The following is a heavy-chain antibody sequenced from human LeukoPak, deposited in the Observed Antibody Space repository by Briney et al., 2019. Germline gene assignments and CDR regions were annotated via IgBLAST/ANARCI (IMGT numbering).Heavy chain of an antibody. CDR2: MNPNSGST. D-gene: IGHD1-26*01. Sequence: ASVKVSCKASGYTFTSYDIDWVRQATGQGLEWMGWMNPNSGSTGYAQKFQGRVTISRNTSISAAYMELSSLRSGDTAVYFCARGPSGSPFYYMDVWGKGTTVTVSS. J-gene: IGHJ6*03. V-gene: IGHV1-8*03. CDR1: GYTFTSYD. CDR3: ARGPSGSPFYYMDV.